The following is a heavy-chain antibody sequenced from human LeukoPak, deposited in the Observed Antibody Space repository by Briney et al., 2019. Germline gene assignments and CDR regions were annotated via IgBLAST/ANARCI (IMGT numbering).Heavy chain of an antibody. CDR3: ARVHQLGEDYYGMDV. CDR2: IYYSGST. V-gene: IGHV4-39*07. D-gene: IGHD1-1*01. Sequence: SETLSLTCTVSGGSISSSSYYWGWIRQPPGKGLEWIGSIYYSGSTNYNPSLKSRVTISVDTSKNQFSLKLSSVTAADTAVYYCARVHQLGEDYYGMDVWGQGTTVTVSS. CDR1: GGSISSSSYY. J-gene: IGHJ6*02.